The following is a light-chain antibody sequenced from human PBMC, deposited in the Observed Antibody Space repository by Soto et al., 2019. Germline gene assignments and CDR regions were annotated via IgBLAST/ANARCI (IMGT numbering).Light chain of an antibody. Sequence: QSALTQPASVSGSPGQSITISCTGTSSDVGGYNYVSWCQQHPGNAPKPMIYDVSNRPSGVSNRFAGSKSGNRASLTISGLEAEDEADWYCSSYTSSSTYVVFGGGTSSPS. CDR1: SSDVGGYNY. CDR2: DVS. CDR3: SSYTSSSTYVV. J-gene: IGLJ2*01. V-gene: IGLV2-14*01.